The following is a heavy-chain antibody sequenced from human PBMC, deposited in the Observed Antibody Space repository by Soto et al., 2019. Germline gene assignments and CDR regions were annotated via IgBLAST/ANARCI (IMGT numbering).Heavy chain of an antibody. J-gene: IGHJ6*02. CDR2: IPNDARYK. CDR3: AREFLGGLDV. Sequence: GSLKISCAASGFTFSSYTMHWVRQAPGKGLEWVALIPNDARYKHYADSVKGRSTISRDNSKNTLYLQMNSLRAEDTSMYYCAREFLGGLDVWGQGTTVTVSS. V-gene: IGHV3-30*04. CDR1: GFTFSSYT. D-gene: IGHD7-27*01.